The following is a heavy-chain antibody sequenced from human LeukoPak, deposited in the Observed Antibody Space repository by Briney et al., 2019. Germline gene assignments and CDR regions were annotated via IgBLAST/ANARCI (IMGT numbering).Heavy chain of an antibody. V-gene: IGHV3-23*01. D-gene: IGHD3-9*01. CDR2: ISGSGGST. Sequence: GGSLRLSCAASGFTFSSYAMSWVRQAPGKGLEWVSAISGSGGSTYYADSVKGRFTISRDNSKNTLYLQMNSLRAEDTAVFYCAKVPSPPGADILTGYYPDYWGQGTLVTVSS. CDR3: AKVPSPPGADILTGYYPDY. J-gene: IGHJ4*02. CDR1: GFTFSSYA.